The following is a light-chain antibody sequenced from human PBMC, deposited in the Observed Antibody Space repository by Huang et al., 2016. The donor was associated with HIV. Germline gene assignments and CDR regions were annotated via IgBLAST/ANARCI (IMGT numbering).Light chain of an antibody. J-gene: IGKJ3*01. CDR2: YAS. CDR3: QQRSNS. CDR1: QSVSNY. Sequence: EIVLTQSPATLSLSPGERATLSCRASQSVSNYLAWYQQKPGQAPRLLIYYASNRATVIPARVSGSGSETDFTLTIGDLEPEDFAVYYCQQRSNSFGPGTKVEIK. V-gene: IGKV3-11*01.